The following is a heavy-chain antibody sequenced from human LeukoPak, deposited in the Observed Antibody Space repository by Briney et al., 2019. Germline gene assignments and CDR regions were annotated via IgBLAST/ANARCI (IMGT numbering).Heavy chain of an antibody. V-gene: IGHV4-59*08. Sequence: SETLSLTCTVSGSSISSYYWSWIRQPPWKGLEWIGYIYYSGSTNYNPSLKSRVTISVDTSKNQFSLKLSSVTAADTAVYYCARWGPYYDSSGGSDYWGQGTLVTVSS. CDR1: GSSISSYY. D-gene: IGHD3-22*01. J-gene: IGHJ4*02. CDR2: IYYSGST. CDR3: ARWGPYYDSSGGSDY.